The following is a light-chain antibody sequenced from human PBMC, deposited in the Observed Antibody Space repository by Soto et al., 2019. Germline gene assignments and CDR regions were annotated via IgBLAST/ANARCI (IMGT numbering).Light chain of an antibody. CDR2: AAS. CDR1: QSISSY. Sequence: DIQMTQSPSSLSASVGDRVTITCRASQSISSYLNWYQQKPGKAPKLLIYAASSLQSRVPSSFSGSGSGTEFTLTISSLQPDDFATYYCQQYNSYWGTFGQGTKVDI. V-gene: IGKV1-39*01. CDR3: QQYNSYWGT. J-gene: IGKJ1*01.